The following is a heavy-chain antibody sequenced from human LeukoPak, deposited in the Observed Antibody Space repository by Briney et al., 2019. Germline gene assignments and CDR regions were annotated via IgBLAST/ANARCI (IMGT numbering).Heavy chain of an antibody. Sequence: GSLRLSCAASGFTFSSYSMNWVRQPPGKGLEWIGSIYHSGSTYCNPSLKSRVTISVDTSKNQFSLKLSSVTAADTAVYYCARAYYGYVWGSYRVNLFDYWGQGTLVTVSS. J-gene: IGHJ4*02. V-gene: IGHV4-38-2*01. CDR3: ARAYYGYVWGSYRVNLFDY. CDR1: GFTFSSYS. CDR2: IYHSGST. D-gene: IGHD3-16*02.